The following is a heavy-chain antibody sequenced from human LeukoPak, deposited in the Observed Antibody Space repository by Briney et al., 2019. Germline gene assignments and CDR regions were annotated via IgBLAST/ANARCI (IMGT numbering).Heavy chain of an antibody. J-gene: IGHJ4*02. Sequence: GASVKVSCKASGYTFTGYYMHWVRQAPGQGLEWMGWINPNSGGTNYAQKFQGRVTMTRDTSISTAYMELSRLRSDDTAVYYCARAYGDYDARVSDFDYWGQGTLVTVSS. V-gene: IGHV1-2*02. CDR1: GYTFTGYY. D-gene: IGHD4-17*01. CDR3: ARAYGDYDARVSDFDY. CDR2: INPNSGGT.